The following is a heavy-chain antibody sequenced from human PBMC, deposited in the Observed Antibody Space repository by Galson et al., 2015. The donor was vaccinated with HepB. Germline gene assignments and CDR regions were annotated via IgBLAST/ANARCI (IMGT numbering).Heavy chain of an antibody. CDR1: GYTFTGYY. J-gene: IGHJ3*02. Sequence: SVKVSCKASGYTFTGYYMHWVRQAPGQGLEWMGRINPNSGGTNYAQKFQGRVTMTRDTSISTAYMELSRLRSDDTAVYYCARARIGKYGFDAFDIWGQGTMVTVSS. CDR3: ARARIGKYGFDAFDI. D-gene: IGHD3-10*01. V-gene: IGHV1-2*06. CDR2: INPNSGGT.